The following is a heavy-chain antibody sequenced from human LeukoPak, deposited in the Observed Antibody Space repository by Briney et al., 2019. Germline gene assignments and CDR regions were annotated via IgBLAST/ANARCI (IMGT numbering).Heavy chain of an antibody. Sequence: GGSLRLSCAASGFTFSNAWMSWVRQAPGKGLEWVGRIKRKTDGGTTYYAAPVKGRFTISRDDSTHTLYLQMSSLKTEDTALYFCTTEKYRDYVLDHWGQGTLVTVSS. CDR2: IKRKTDGGTT. J-gene: IGHJ4*02. CDR3: TTEKYRDYVLDH. D-gene: IGHD4-17*01. CDR1: GFTFSNAW. V-gene: IGHV3-15*01.